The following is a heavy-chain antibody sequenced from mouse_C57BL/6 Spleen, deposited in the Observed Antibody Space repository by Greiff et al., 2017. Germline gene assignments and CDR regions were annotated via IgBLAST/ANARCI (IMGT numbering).Heavy chain of an antibody. CDR2: IRSKSNNYAT. V-gene: IGHV10-1*01. J-gene: IGHJ1*03. CDR3: VRHECGGYFDV. Sequence: EVMLVESGGGLVQPKGSLKLSCAASGFSFNTYAMNWVRQAPGKGLEWVACIRSKSNNYATYYADSVKDSFTISRDDSESMLYLQMNNLKPEDTAMYYGVRHECGGYFDVWGKGTTVTVSS. CDR1: GFSFNTYA.